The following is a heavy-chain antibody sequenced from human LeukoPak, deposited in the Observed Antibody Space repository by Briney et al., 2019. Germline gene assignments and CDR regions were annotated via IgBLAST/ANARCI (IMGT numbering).Heavy chain of an antibody. V-gene: IGHV4-61*02. Sequence: SETLSLTCTVSGGSISSGSYYWSWIRQPAGKGLEWTGRIYTSGSTNYNPSLKSRVTISVDTSKKQFSLKLSSVTAADTAVYYCARGQPRRTFDYWGQGTLVTVSS. CDR1: GGSISSGSYY. CDR3: ARGQPRRTFDY. CDR2: IYTSGST. J-gene: IGHJ4*02. D-gene: IGHD1/OR15-1a*01.